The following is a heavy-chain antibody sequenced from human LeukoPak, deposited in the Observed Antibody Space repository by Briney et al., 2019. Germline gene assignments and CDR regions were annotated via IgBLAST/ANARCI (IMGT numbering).Heavy chain of an antibody. V-gene: IGHV3-23*01. Sequence: PGGSLRLSCAASGFTFSSYAMSWVRQAPGKGLEWVSAISGSGGSTYYADSVKGRFTIPRDNSKNTLYLQMNSLRGEDTAVYYCATDTNDYAKESFDYWGQGTLVTVSS. J-gene: IGHJ4*02. CDR1: GFTFSSYA. CDR3: ATDTNDYAKESFDY. CDR2: ISGSGGST. D-gene: IGHD4-17*01.